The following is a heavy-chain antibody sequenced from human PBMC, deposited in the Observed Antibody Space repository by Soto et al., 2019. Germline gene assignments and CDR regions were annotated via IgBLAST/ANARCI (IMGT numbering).Heavy chain of an antibody. CDR3: ARSIVVVTALDY. CDR2: INAGNGNT. J-gene: IGHJ4*02. V-gene: IGHV1-3*01. CDR1: GYTFTSYA. D-gene: IGHD2-21*02. Sequence: ASVKVSCTASGYTFTSYAMHWVRQAPGQRLEWMGWINAGNGNTKYSQKFQGRVTITRDTSASTAYMELSSLRSEDTAVYSCARSIVVVTALDYSGQRPLVTVSS.